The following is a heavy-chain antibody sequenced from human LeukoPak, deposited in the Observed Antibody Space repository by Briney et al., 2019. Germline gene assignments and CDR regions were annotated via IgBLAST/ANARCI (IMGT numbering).Heavy chain of an antibody. CDR2: IYYSGTT. CDR3: ARASYYYDSSGYYPFDY. Sequence: PSDTLSLTCAVSGGSISTGGYYWGWIRQPPGKGLEWIANIYYSGTTYDNPSLKSRVTISVDTSKNQFSLKLSSVTAADTAVYYCARASYYYDSSGYYPFDYWGQGTLVTVSS. D-gene: IGHD3-22*01. J-gene: IGHJ4*02. V-gene: IGHV4-39*07. CDR1: GGSISTGGYY.